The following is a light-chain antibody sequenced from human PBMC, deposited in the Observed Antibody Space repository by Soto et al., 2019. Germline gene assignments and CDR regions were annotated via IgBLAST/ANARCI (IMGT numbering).Light chain of an antibody. CDR3: QQSYSSPRT. CDR2: AAS. V-gene: IGKV1-39*01. CDR1: QSISSW. Sequence: DIQMTQSPSTLPASVGDRVTITCRASQSISSWLAWYQQKPGKAPKLLIYAASSLQSGVPSRFSGSGYGTDFTLTITSLQSEDFAIYYCQQSYSSPRTFGQGTKVDIK. J-gene: IGKJ1*01.